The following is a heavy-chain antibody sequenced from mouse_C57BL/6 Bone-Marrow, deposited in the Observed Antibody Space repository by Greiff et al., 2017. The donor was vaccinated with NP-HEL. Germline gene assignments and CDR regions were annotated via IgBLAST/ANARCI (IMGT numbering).Heavy chain of an antibody. CDR2: ISDGGSYT. Sequence: EVMLVESGGGLVKPGGSLKLSCAASGFTFSSYAMSWVRQTPEKRLEWVATISDGGSYTYYPDNVKGRFTISRDNAKNNLYLQMSHLKSEDTAMYYCARGGGIYYGNYGWYFDVWGTGTTVTVSS. J-gene: IGHJ1*03. CDR3: ARGGGIYYGNYGWYFDV. V-gene: IGHV5-4*03. CDR1: GFTFSSYA. D-gene: IGHD2-1*01.